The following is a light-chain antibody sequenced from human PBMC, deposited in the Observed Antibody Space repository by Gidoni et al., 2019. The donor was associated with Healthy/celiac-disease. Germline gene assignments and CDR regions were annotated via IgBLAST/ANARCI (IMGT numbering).Light chain of an antibody. V-gene: IGKV1-39*01. CDR1: QSISSY. J-gene: IGKJ2*01. Sequence: DIQMTQSPSSLSASVGDRVTITCRASQSISSYLNWYQQKPGKAPKLLIFAASSLQSGVPSRFSGSGSGTDFTLTISSLQPEDFVTYYCQQSYSTPHMYTFGQGTKLEIK. CDR2: AAS. CDR3: QQSYSTPHMYT.